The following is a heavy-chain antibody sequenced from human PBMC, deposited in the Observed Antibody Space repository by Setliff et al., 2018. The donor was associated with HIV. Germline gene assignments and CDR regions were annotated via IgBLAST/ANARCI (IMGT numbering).Heavy chain of an antibody. CDR3: ARDRHSSGLGSYGP. CDR2: IDSSGTT. J-gene: IGHJ5*02. Sequence: SETLSLTCTVSGGSISSTSYYWGWIRQPPGTGLEWIGSIDSSGTTDYKPSPKGRVAISVDTSRNQFSLRVTSVTAANTAVYFCARDRHSSGLGSYGPWGPGILVTVSS. CDR1: GGSISSTSYY. V-gene: IGHV4-39*07. D-gene: IGHD3-10*01.